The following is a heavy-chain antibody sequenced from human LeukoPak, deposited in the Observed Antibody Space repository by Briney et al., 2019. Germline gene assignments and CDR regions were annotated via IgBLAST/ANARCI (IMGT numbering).Heavy chain of an antibody. CDR1: GGSISNSY. J-gene: IGHJ6*02. Sequence: SETLSLTCTVSGGSISNSYWSWIRQPPGKGLEWIGFIHYSVSTNYDLSLKSRVAISVDTPKNQFSLRVTSVSAADTAVYYCARLNPLVSISTYHYHPLDVWGQGTTVTVS. V-gene: IGHV4-59*08. CDR3: ARLNPLVSISTYHYHPLDV. D-gene: IGHD2-8*02. CDR2: IHYSVST.